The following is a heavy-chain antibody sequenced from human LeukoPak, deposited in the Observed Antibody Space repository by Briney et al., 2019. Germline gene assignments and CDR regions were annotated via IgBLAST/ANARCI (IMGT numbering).Heavy chain of an antibody. CDR1: GGSFDNYA. D-gene: IGHD6-19*01. Sequence: SSVKVSCKASGGSFDNYAFSWVRQAPGQGLEWMGWINPNSGGTNYAQKFQGRVTMTRDTSISTAYMELSRLRSDDTAVYYCARFPLGQWLGFDYWGQGTLVTVSS. J-gene: IGHJ4*02. CDR2: INPNSGGT. V-gene: IGHV1-2*02. CDR3: ARFPLGQWLGFDY.